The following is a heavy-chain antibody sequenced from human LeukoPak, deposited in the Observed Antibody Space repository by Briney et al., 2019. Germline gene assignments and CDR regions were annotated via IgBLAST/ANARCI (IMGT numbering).Heavy chain of an antibody. CDR3: ASSAYARY. CDR2: ISRSGSTI. D-gene: IGHD2-2*01. V-gene: IGHV3-48*02. CDR1: GFTFSRYS. Sequence: GGSLRLSCAASGFTFSRYSRNWVRQAPGKGLEWFSYISRSGSTIYYADSVKGRFTVSRDNAKNSLYLQMNRLRDEDTAVYYCASSAYARYWGHGTLVTVSS. J-gene: IGHJ4*03.